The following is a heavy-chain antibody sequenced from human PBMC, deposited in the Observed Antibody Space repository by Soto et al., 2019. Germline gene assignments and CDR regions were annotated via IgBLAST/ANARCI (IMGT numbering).Heavy chain of an antibody. J-gene: IGHJ2*01. CDR3: VRDTAVGGGRSDWYFDL. CDR1: GGSINTGDFY. Sequence: QVQLQESGPGLVKPSQTLSLTCTVSGGSINTGDFYWSWIRQHPGKGLEYIGYIYYTGSTYYNPSLKSRVDISVDTSKNQFSLRLTSVTAADTAVYYCVRDTAVGGGRSDWYFDLWGRGTLVAVSS. D-gene: IGHD2-15*01. V-gene: IGHV4-31*03. CDR2: IYYTGST.